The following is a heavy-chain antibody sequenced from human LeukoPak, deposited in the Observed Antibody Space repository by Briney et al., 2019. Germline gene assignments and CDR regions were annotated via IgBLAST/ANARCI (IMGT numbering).Heavy chain of an antibody. V-gene: IGHV3-9*01. CDR1: GFTFDDYA. D-gene: IGHD3-22*01. J-gene: IGHJ5*02. Sequence: GRSLRLSCAASGFTFDDYAMHWVRQAPGKGLEWVSGNSWNSGSIGYADSVKGRFTISRDNAKNSLYLQMNSLRAEDTALYYCAKQGYYDSSGYKRWFDPWGQGTLVTVSS. CDR3: AKQGYYDSSGYKRWFDP. CDR2: NSWNSGSI.